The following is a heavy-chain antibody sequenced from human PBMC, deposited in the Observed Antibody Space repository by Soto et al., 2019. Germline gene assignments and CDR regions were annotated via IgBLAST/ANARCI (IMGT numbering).Heavy chain of an antibody. J-gene: IGHJ6*02. D-gene: IGHD3-10*01. V-gene: IGHV3-64D*08. CDR2: ISSNGGST. Sequence: GGSLRLSCSASGFTFSSYAMHWVRQAPGKGLEYVSAISSNGGSTYYADSVKGRFTISRDNSKNTLYLQMSSLRAEDTAVYYCVKIGTYGSGSYYMEYGMDVWGQGTTVTVSS. CDR3: VKIGTYGSGSYYMEYGMDV. CDR1: GFTFSSYA.